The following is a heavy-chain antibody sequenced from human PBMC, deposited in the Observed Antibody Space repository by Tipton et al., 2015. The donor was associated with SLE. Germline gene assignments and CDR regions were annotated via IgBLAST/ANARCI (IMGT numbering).Heavy chain of an antibody. CDR2: ISSSSSYI. D-gene: IGHD3-10*01. CDR1: GFSFSDYS. J-gene: IGHJ5*01. CDR3: ARDGYGSAWFDS. V-gene: IGHV3-21*03. Sequence: SLRLSCAASGFSFSDYSMNWVRQAPGKGLEWVSSISSSSSYIYYADSVKGRFTISRDNAKNSLYLQMNSLRAEDTAVYYCARDGYGSAWFDSWGQGTLVTVSS.